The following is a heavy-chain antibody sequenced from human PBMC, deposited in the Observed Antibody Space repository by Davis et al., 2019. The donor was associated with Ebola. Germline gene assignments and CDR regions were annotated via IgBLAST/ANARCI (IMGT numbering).Heavy chain of an antibody. CDR2: VNGDGGTT. J-gene: IGHJ6*02. CDR3: ARGFEPYAMDV. Sequence: PGGSLRLSCAASGFTFSRSWMHWVRQAPEKGLVWVSRVNGDGGTTTYADSVKGRFTISRDNAKNTLYLQMSSLRDEDTAVYYCARGFEPYAMDVWGQGTTVTVSS. CDR1: GFTFSRSW. V-gene: IGHV3-74*03. D-gene: IGHD3-16*01.